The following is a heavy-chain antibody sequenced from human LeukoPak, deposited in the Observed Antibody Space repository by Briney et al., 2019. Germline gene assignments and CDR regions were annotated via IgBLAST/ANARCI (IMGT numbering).Heavy chain of an antibody. Sequence: GGSLRLSCAASGFTLSSSGMPWVRQAPGKGLEWVAVISYDGSNKYYADSVKGRFTISRDNSKNTLYLQMNSLRAEDTAVYYCAKASGDYVFDYWGQGTLVTVSS. CDR1: GFTLSSSG. V-gene: IGHV3-30*18. CDR2: ISYDGSNK. D-gene: IGHD4-17*01. CDR3: AKASGDYVFDY. J-gene: IGHJ4*02.